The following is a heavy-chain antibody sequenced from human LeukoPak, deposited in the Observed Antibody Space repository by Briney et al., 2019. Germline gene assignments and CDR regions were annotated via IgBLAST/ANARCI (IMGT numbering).Heavy chain of an antibody. J-gene: IGHJ4*02. V-gene: IGHV3-9*01. CDR1: GFTIDDCA. CDR2: ISWNSVSV. CDR3: AKGDSSTWSLLDY. D-gene: IGHD6-13*01. Sequence: GGSPRLSCAASGFTIDDCAMHWVRQAPGKGLEWVSGISWNSVSVGYADSVKGRFTISRDNARNSLYLQMNSLRADDTALYYCAKGDSSTWSLLDYWGQGTLVTVSS.